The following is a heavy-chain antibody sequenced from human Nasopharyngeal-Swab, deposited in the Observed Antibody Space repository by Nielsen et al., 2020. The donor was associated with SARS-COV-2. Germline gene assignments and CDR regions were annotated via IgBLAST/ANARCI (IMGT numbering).Heavy chain of an antibody. CDR2: IYYSGGT. Sequence: WIRQPPGKGLEWIGYIYYSGGTYYNPSLKSRVTISVDTSKNQFSLKLSSVTAADTAVYYCARATMIVVVIGAFDIWGQGTMVPSPQ. J-gene: IGHJ3*02. CDR3: ARATMIVVVIGAFDI. D-gene: IGHD3-22*01. V-gene: IGHV4-31*02.